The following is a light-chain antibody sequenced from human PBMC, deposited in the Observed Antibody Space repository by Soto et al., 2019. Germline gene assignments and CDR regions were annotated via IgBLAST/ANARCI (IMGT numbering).Light chain of an antibody. CDR3: QQSYSTPFT. J-gene: IGKJ3*01. CDR1: QSISSY. CDR2: AAS. Sequence: DIQMTQSPSSVSASVGDRVTITCRASQSISSYLNWYQQKPGKAPKFLIYAASSLQSGVPSRFSGSGSGTDFTLTISSLQPEDFATYYCQQSYSTPFTFGPGTKVDIK. V-gene: IGKV1-39*01.